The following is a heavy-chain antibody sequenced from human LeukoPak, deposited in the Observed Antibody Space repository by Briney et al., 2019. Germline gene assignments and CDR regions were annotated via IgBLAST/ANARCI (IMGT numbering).Heavy chain of an antibody. D-gene: IGHD3-22*01. Sequence: GESLKISCKASGYTFTSYGISWVRQAPGQGLEWMGWISAYNGNTNYAQKFQGRVTITADKSTSTAYTELSSLRSEDTAVYYCARSYYYDSSGYPYNWFDPWGQGTLVTVSS. J-gene: IGHJ5*02. CDR3: ARSYYYDSSGYPYNWFDP. CDR1: GYTFTSYG. CDR2: ISAYNGNT. V-gene: IGHV1-18*01.